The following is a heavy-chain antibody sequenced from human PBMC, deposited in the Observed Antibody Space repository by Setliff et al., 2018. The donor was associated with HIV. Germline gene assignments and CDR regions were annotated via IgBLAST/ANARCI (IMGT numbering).Heavy chain of an antibody. Sequence: GGSLRLSCAASGFIFSSYEMNWVRQAPGKGLEWVSYISSSGSPIHYADSVRGRFTISRDNAKKSLYLQMNSLRAEDTAVYYCARVSSTYWYSIFRNYYYHMDVWGKGTTGTVSS. CDR3: ARVSSTYWYSIFRNYYYHMDV. D-gene: IGHD2-8*02. CDR2: ISSSGSPI. J-gene: IGHJ6*03. CDR1: GFIFSSYE. V-gene: IGHV3-48*03.